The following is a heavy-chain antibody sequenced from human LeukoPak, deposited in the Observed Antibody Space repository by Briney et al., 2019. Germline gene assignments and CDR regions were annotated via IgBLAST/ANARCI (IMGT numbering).Heavy chain of an antibody. V-gene: IGHV3-21*01. CDR2: ISSSSTYI. J-gene: IGHJ5*02. CDR3: ARGPGTAPFDWFDP. Sequence: GSLRLSCAASGFTFSSYSMNWVRQAPGQGLEWVSSISSSSTYIYYADSVKGRFTISRDNAKNSLYLQMNTLRAEDTAVYYCARGPGTAPFDWFDPWGQGTLVTVSS. D-gene: IGHD1-7*01. CDR1: GFTFSSYS.